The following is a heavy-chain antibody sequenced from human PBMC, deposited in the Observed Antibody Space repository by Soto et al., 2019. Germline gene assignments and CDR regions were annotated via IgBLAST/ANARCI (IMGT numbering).Heavy chain of an antibody. Sequence: QLQLVESGGGVVQPGVSLRLSCAVSGFTFSNFGMHWVRQAPGKGLEWVAVISYDGSNEYYEDSVKGRFTISRDNSQNTLHLQMNSLREEDTAMYYCANSQSSGWYGVDYWGQGTLLTGSS. D-gene: IGHD6-19*01. V-gene: IGHV3-30*18. J-gene: IGHJ4*02. CDR1: GFTFSNFG. CDR3: ANSQSSGWYGVDY. CDR2: ISYDGSNE.